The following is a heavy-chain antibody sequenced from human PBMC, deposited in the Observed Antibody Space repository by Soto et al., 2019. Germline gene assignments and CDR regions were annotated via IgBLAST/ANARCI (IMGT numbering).Heavy chain of an antibody. CDR1: GFSLSTSRMC. Sequence: SGPTLVNPTQTLTLTCTVSGFSLSTSRMCVSWIRQSPGKALEWLARIDWDDDKYYSTSLKTRLTISKDTSKDQVVLTMTNMDPVDTGTYFCARHSNSWYSTKFDYWGRGTLVTVSS. D-gene: IGHD6-13*01. CDR2: IDWDDDK. J-gene: IGHJ4*02. V-gene: IGHV2-70*11. CDR3: ARHSNSWYSTKFDY.